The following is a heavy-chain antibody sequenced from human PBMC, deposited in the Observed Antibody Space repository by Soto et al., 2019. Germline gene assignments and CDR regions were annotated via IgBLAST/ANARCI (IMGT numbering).Heavy chain of an antibody. CDR1: SYA. V-gene: IGHV3-23*01. J-gene: IGHJ4*02. D-gene: IGHD3-22*01. CDR3: ANPDDSFAY. CDR2: ISGSGGST. Sequence: SYAMIWVCQAPGKGLEWVSAISGSGGSTYYADSVKGRFTISRDNSKNTLYLQMNSLRAEDMGVYHCANPDDSFAYWGQGT.